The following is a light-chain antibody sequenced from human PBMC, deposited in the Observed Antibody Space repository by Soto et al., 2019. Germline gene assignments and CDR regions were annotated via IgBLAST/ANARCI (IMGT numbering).Light chain of an antibody. J-gene: IGKJ3*01. Sequence: DIVMTQSPLSLPVTPGEPASISCRSSQSLLHSNGYNSLDWYLQKPGQSPQLLIYLGSNRSSGVPDRFSGSGSGTDFTLKISRVEAEDVGVYYCMQALQTLTFTFGPGTKVDIK. CDR1: QSLLHSNGYNS. V-gene: IGKV2-28*01. CDR3: MQALQTLTFT. CDR2: LGS.